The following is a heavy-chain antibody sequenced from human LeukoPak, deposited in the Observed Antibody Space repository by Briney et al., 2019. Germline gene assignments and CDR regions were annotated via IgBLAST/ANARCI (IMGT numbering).Heavy chain of an antibody. CDR3: AKDRDDSSGYWPLGDI. V-gene: IGHV3-23*01. Sequence: GGSLRLSCAASGFTFSRYAMRWVPRAPGKGLEGVSAISGSGGSTHYADSAKGRFPISRHNSKHTLYLQVNSWRAEDTAVYYCAKDRDDSSGYWPLGDIWGQGTLVTVSS. D-gene: IGHD3-22*01. CDR1: GFTFSRYA. J-gene: IGHJ4*02. CDR2: ISGSGGST.